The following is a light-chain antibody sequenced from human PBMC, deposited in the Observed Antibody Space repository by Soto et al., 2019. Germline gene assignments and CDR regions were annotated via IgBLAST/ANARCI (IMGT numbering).Light chain of an antibody. CDR1: QRISSW. CDR3: QQENSYSVT. CDR2: DAS. V-gene: IGKV1-5*01. Sequence: DIQMTQSPSTLSASVGDRVTITCRASQRISSWLAWYQQKPGKAPKLLIYDASSLESGVPSRFSGSGSGPEFTLPISSLQPDDFATYYCQQENSYSVTFGQGTKGEIK. J-gene: IGKJ1*01.